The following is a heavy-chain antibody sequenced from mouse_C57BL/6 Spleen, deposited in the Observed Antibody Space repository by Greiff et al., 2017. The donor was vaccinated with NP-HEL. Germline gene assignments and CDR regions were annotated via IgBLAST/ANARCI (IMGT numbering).Heavy chain of an antibody. CDR2: ISGGGGNT. J-gene: IGHJ2*01. D-gene: IGHD4-1*01. CDR1: GFTFSSYT. Sequence: EVQVVESGGGLVKPGGSLKLSCAASGFTFSSYTMSWVRQTPEKRLEWVATISGGGGNTYYPDSVKGRFTISRDNAKNTLYLQMSSLRSEDTALYYCARVLNWDGYFDYWGQGTTLTVSS. V-gene: IGHV5-9*01. CDR3: ARVLNWDGYFDY.